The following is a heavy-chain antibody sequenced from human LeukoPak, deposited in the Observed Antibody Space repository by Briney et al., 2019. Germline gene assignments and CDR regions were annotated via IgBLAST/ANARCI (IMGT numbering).Heavy chain of an antibody. Sequence: GGSLRLSCAASGFSFSTYAMHWVRQAPGKGLEWVALIWHDASHTFYTDSGKGRFTISRDNSKNTVYLQMNSLGGEDTAVYYCAREIFGSGSYTDYWGQGTLVTVSS. V-gene: IGHV3-33*01. CDR1: GFSFSTYA. CDR3: AREIFGSGSYTDY. CDR2: IWHDASHT. J-gene: IGHJ4*02. D-gene: IGHD3-10*01.